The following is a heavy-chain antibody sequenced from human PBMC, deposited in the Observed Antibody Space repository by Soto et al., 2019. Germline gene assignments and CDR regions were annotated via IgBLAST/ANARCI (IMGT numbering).Heavy chain of an antibody. Sequence: QLQLQESGPGLVKPSETLSLTCTVSGDSISITSYYWGWVRQPPGKGLEWIGSIHCSGSTHYNPSLQSRVTISGDASKKQFSLKLRSVTAADTAVYYCASTKDETLYFDYWGQGTLVTVSS. D-gene: IGHD2-15*01. CDR2: IHCSGST. CDR1: GDSISITSYY. CDR3: ASTKDETLYFDY. J-gene: IGHJ4*02. V-gene: IGHV4-39*01.